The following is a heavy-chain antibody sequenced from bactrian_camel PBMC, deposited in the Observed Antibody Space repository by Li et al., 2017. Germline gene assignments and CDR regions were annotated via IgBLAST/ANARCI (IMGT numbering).Heavy chain of an antibody. CDR2: ITTSSPWATP. CDR1: GNKFSRYA. Sequence: HVQLVESGGGSVKAGGSLRLSCKVSGNKFSRYAMAWFRQVPGKERGGVATITTSSPWATPYYADSVEGRFTISQDDAKNTVYLEMNNLKPEDTAMYYCAASRGPCYGGDWWAMPGHYNSWGQGTQVTVS. D-gene: IGHD7*01. CDR3: AASRGPCYGGDWWAMPGHYNS. V-gene: IGHV3-3*01. J-gene: IGHJ4*01.